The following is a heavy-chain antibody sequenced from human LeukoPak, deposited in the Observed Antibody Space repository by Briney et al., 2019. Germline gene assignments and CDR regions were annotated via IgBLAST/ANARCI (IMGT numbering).Heavy chain of an antibody. CDR1: GFTFSTYG. Sequence: PGGSLRLSCAASGFTFSTYGMHWVRQAPGKGLEWVAVISYDGSRKFYGDSVKGRFTISRDNSKNTLYVEMSSLRGEDTAVYYCAKDRYLEAYGMDVWGQGTTVTVSS. CDR2: ISYDGSRK. V-gene: IGHV3-30*18. D-gene: IGHD1-1*01. CDR3: AKDRYLEAYGMDV. J-gene: IGHJ6*02.